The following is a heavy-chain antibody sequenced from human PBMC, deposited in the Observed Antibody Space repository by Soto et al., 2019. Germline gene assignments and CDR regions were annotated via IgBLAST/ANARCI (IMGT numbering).Heavy chain of an antibody. D-gene: IGHD5-18*01. V-gene: IGHV3-21*01. CDR1: GFTFSSYS. CDR3: ARDLFVDTAMVFDAFDI. Sequence: PGGSLRLSCAASGFTFSSYSMNWVRQAPGKGLEWVSSISSSSSYIYYADSVKGRFTISRDNAKNSLYLQMNSLRAEDTAAYYCARDLFVDTAMVFDAFDIWGQGTMVTVSS. J-gene: IGHJ3*02. CDR2: ISSSSSYI.